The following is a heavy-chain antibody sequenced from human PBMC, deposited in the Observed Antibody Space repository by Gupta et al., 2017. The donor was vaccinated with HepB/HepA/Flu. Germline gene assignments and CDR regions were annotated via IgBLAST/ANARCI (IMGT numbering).Heavy chain of an antibody. J-gene: IGHJ6*03. CDR3: GRWGPMYYYMDV. CDR2: ISAYNGRT. Sequence: QVQLVQSGGEVKNPGASVKLTCKASGYTFPSYGFTWVRQAPGQGLEWIGWISAYNGRTDYARKFQGRVSMTTETSTSTAYMELRSLRSDDTAVYYCGRWGPMYYYMDVWAKGTTVSVSS. V-gene: IGHV1-18*01. CDR1: GYTFPSYG. D-gene: IGHD2-2*01.